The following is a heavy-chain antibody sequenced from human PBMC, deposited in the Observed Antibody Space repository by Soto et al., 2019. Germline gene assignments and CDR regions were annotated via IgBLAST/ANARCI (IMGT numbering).Heavy chain of an antibody. Sequence: PSETLSLTCTVSGGSTSSYYWSWFRQPPGKGLEWIEYIYYSGSTNYNPSLKSRVTISVDTSKNQFSLKLSSVTAADTAVYYCARNSAWDYFWWGYRRYYFDYWGQGTLVTVSS. D-gene: IGHD3-16*02. CDR1: GGSTSSYY. V-gene: IGHV4-59*01. CDR2: IYYSGST. J-gene: IGHJ4*02. CDR3: ARNSAWDYFWWGYRRYYFDY.